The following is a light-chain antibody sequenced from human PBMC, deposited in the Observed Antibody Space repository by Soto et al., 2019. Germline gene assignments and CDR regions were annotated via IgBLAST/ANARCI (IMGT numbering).Light chain of an antibody. J-gene: IGKJ2*01. V-gene: IGKV3-11*01. Sequence: EIVLTQSPATLSLSPGERATLSCRASQRVSSYLAWYQQKPGQAPRLLIYDASNRATGIPARFSGSGSGTDFTLTISSLEPEDFAVYYCQQRSNWPPLYTFGQGTQLEIK. CDR1: QRVSSY. CDR3: QQRSNWPPLYT. CDR2: DAS.